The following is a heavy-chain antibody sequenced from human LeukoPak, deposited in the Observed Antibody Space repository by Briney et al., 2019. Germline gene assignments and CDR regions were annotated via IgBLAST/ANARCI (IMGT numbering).Heavy chain of an antibody. CDR1: GFTVSSNS. CDR3: ARPTGYDWFDP. J-gene: IGHJ5*02. D-gene: IGHD1-14*01. CDR2: IYSDNT. Sequence: GGSLRLSCTVSGFTVSSNSMSWVRQAPGKGLEWVSFIYSDNTHYSDSVKGRSTISRDNSKNTLYLQMNSLRAEDTAVYYCARPTGYDWFDPWGQGTLVTVSS. V-gene: IGHV3-53*01.